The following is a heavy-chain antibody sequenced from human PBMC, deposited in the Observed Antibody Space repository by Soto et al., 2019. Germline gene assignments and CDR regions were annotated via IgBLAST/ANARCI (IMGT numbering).Heavy chain of an antibody. CDR3: AKCMQAYWNYDAHHI. CDR1: GLTFSSYS. CDR2: ITGSAGTT. Sequence: VGSLRLSCAASGLTFSSYSMTWVRQAPGKGLEWVAHITGSAGTTYYADSVKGRFTISRDTSRNTVYLQMNSLRAEDTALYYCAKCMQAYWNYDAHHIWGQGTMVTVS. V-gene: IGHV3-23*01. J-gene: IGHJ3*02. D-gene: IGHD2-8*01.